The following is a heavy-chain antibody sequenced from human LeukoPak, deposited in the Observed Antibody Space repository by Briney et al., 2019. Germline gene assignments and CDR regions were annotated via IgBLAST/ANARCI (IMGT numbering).Heavy chain of an antibody. J-gene: IGHJ4*02. CDR1: GGSFSGYY. D-gene: IGHD5-12*01. CDR3: ARGPGYSGYQYFDY. V-gene: IGHV4-34*01. CDR2: INHSGST. Sequence: SETLSLTCAVYGGSFSGYYWSWIRQPPGKGLEWIGEINHSGSTNYNPSLKSRVTISVDTSKNQLSLKLSSVTAADTAVYYCARGPGYSGYQYFDYWGQGTLVTVSS.